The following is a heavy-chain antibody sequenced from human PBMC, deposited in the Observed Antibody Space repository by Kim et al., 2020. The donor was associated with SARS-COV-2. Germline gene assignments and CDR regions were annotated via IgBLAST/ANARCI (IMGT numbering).Heavy chain of an antibody. Sequence: GGSLRLSCAASGFTFSDYYMSWIRQAPGKGLEWVSYISSSSSYTNYADSVKGRFTISRDNAKNSLYLQMNSLRAEDTAVYYCARDRPEERYSYGYGDPYYFDYWGQGTLVTVSS. CDR3: ARDRPEERYSYGYGDPYYFDY. J-gene: IGHJ4*02. CDR1: GFTFSDYY. V-gene: IGHV3-11*06. CDR2: ISSSSSYT. D-gene: IGHD5-18*01.